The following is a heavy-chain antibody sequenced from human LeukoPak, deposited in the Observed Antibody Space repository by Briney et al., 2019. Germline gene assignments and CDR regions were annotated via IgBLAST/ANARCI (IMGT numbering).Heavy chain of an antibody. D-gene: IGHD1-26*01. CDR1: GGSISSSNW. J-gene: IGHJ4*02. V-gene: IGHV4-4*02. CDR2: IYHSGST. CDR3: ARDLLVSGSYYPLLDY. Sequence: SGTLSLTCAVSGGSISSSNWWSWVRQPPRKGLEWIGEIYHSGSTNYNPSLKSRVTISVDKSKNQFSLKLSSVTAADTAVYYCARDLLVSGSYYPLLDYWGQGTLVTVSS.